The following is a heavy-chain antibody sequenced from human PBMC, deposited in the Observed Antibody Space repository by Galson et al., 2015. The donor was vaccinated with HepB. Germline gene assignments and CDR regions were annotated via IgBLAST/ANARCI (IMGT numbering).Heavy chain of an antibody. Sequence: SLRLSCAASGFTFSSYGMHWVRQAPGKGLEWVAVISYDGSNKYYADSVKGRFTISRYNSKNTLYLQMNSLGGEDTAVYYCAKDLGYYDSRGVFDYWGQASRVTVSS. J-gene: IGHJ4*02. CDR3: AKDLGYYDSRGVFDY. V-gene: IGHV3-30*18. D-gene: IGHD3-22*01. CDR2: ISYDGSNK. CDR1: GFTFSSYG.